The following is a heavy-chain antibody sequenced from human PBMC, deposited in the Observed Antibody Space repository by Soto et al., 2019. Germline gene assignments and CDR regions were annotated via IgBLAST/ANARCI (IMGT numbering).Heavy chain of an antibody. J-gene: IGHJ6*03. V-gene: IGHV3-9*01. CDR1: GFTFGDYA. Sequence: EVQLVESGGGLVQPGRTLRLSCAASGFTFGDYAMQWVRQAPGKGLDWVSSISWNSVTLAYADSVKGRFTISRDNAQSSLYLQMKTLTPDDTGVYYCAKVAVTGPLFYYYYIDVWGQGATVTVSS. CDR2: ISWNSVTL. CDR3: AKVAVTGPLFYYYYIDV. D-gene: IGHD2-15*01.